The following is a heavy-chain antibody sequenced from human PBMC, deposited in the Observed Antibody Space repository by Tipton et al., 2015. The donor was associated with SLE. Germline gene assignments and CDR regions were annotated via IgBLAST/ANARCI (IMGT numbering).Heavy chain of an antibody. Sequence: TLSLTCPVSGGSIRRVSYYWSWIRQPAGKGLEWIGHVYTSGSSNYNPSLKSRVTISVDTSKNQFSLKLSSVTAADTAVYYCARVRYDFWSGYFDYWGQGTLVTVSS. CDR1: GGSIRRVSYY. D-gene: IGHD3-3*01. J-gene: IGHJ4*02. CDR2: VYTSGSS. V-gene: IGHV4-61*09. CDR3: ARVRYDFWSGYFDY.